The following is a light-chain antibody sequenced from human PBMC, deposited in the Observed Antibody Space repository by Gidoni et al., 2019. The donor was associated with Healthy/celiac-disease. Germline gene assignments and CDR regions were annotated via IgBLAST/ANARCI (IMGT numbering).Light chain of an antibody. CDR2: GNS. CDR1: SSNIGAGYD. CDR3: QSYDSSLSGSRV. V-gene: IGLV1-40*01. J-gene: IGLJ3*02. Sequence: QSVLTQPPSVSGAPGQRVTISCTGSSSNIGAGYDVHWYQQLPGTAPKLLIYGNSNRPSGVPPPFSGLQAEDEADYYCQSYDSSLSGSRVFGGGTKLTVL.